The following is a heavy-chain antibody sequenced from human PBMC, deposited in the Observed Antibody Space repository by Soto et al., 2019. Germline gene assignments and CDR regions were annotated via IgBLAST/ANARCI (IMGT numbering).Heavy chain of an antibody. CDR3: AKEKISTSCCNWFDP. CDR2: ITSSGTTV. CDR1: GFTFSRYG. Sequence: GSLRLSCAASGFTFSRYGMHWVRQAPGKGLEWVSYITSSGTTVYYADSVRGRFTISRDNSKNTLYLQMNSLRAEDTAVYYCAKEKISTSCCNWFDPWGQGALVTVPQ. J-gene: IGHJ5*02. V-gene: IGHV3-48*01. D-gene: IGHD2-2*01.